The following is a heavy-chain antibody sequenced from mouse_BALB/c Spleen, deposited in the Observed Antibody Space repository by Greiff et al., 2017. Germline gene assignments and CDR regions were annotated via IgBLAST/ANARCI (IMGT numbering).Heavy chain of an antibody. CDR2: IRNKANGYTT. Sequence: EVKLMESGGGLVQPGGSLRLSCATSGFTFTDYYMSWVRQPPGKALEWLGFIRNKANGYTTEYSASVKGRFTISRDNSQSILYLQMNTLRAEDSATYYCARDKLRRAMDYWGQGTSVTVSS. CDR3: ARDKLRRAMDY. J-gene: IGHJ4*01. V-gene: IGHV7-3*02. CDR1: GFTFTDYY. D-gene: IGHD1-1*01.